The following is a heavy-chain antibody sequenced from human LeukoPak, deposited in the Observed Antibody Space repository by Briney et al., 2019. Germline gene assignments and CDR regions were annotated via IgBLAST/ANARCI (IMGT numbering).Heavy chain of an antibody. J-gene: IGHJ6*02. Sequence: NPSETLSLTCTVSGGSIRSSYYYWGWIRQPPGKGLEWIGSIYDSGSTYYNPSLKSRVTISVDTSKNQFSLKLNSVTAADTAVYYCARGGAHYYYGMDVWGQGTTVTVSS. CDR2: IYDSGST. CDR1: GGSIRSSYYY. V-gene: IGHV4-39*07. CDR3: ARGGAHYYYGMDV.